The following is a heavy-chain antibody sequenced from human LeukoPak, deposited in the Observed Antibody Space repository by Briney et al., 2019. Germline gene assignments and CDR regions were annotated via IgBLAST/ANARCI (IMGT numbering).Heavy chain of an antibody. Sequence: PGRSLRLSCAASGFTFSDHWMSWVRQAPGKGLEWVANIKQDESKRYYVDSVKGRFTISRDNAKNSLYLQINSLRAEDTAVYYCAREASLYCSGNDCYWAFDRWGQGTLVTVSS. CDR1: GFTFSDHW. D-gene: IGHD2-15*01. V-gene: IGHV3-7*01. J-gene: IGHJ5*02. CDR3: AREASLYCSGNDCYWAFDR. CDR2: IKQDESKR.